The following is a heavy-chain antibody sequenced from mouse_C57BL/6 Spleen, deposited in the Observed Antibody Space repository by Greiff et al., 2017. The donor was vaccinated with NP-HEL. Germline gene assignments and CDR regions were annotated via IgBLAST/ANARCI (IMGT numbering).Heavy chain of an antibody. J-gene: IGHJ3*01. Sequence: QVQLQQSGPELVKPGASVKISCKASGYAFSSSWMNWVKQRPGKGLEWIGRIYPGDGDTNYNGKFKGKATLTADNSSSTAYMQLSSRTSEDSAVYFCARGDGSSYVVWFAYWGQGTLVTVSA. D-gene: IGHD1-1*01. CDR3: ARGDGSSYVVWFAY. CDR1: GYAFSSSW. CDR2: IYPGDGDT. V-gene: IGHV1-82*01.